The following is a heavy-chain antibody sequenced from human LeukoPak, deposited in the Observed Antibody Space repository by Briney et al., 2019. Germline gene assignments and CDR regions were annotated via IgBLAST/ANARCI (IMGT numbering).Heavy chain of an antibody. J-gene: IGHJ6*03. Sequence: GGSLRLSCAASGFTFSSYAMSWVRQAPGKGLEWVSAISGSGGSTHYADSVKGRFTISRDNSKNTLYLQMNSLRADDTAVYYCARFAAGGSYYYYMDVWGKGTTVTVSS. CDR1: GFTFSSYA. CDR3: ARFAAGGSYYYYMDV. V-gene: IGHV3-23*01. D-gene: IGHD3-10*01. CDR2: ISGSGGST.